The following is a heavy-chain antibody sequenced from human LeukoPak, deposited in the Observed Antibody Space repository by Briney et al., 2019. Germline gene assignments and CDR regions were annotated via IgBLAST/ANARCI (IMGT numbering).Heavy chain of an antibody. J-gene: IGHJ5*01. V-gene: IGHV1-2*02. D-gene: IGHD3-3*01. CDR3: ARDSGYDFWSGYGANWFDS. CDR2: INPNSGGT. CDR1: GYTFTGYY. Sequence: GASVKVSCKASGYTFTGYYMHWVRQAPGQGLEWMGWINPNSGGTNYAQKFQGRVTMTRDTSISTAYMELSRLRSDDTAVYYCARDSGYDFWSGYGANWFDSWGQGTLVTVSS.